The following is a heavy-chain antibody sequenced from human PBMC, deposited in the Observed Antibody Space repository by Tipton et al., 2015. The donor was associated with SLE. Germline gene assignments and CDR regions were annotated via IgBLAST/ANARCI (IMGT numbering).Heavy chain of an antibody. CDR3: ARGRAGVGATTGYYDYMDV. Sequence: TLSLTCTVSGGSISSSSYYWGWIRQPPGKGLEWIGSIYYSGNTYYNPSLESRVTISIDTSKNQFSLKLSSVTAADTAVYYCARGRAGVGATTGYYDYMDVWGKGTTVTVSS. CDR2: IYYSGNT. D-gene: IGHD1-26*01. V-gene: IGHV4-39*07. CDR1: GGSISSSSYY. J-gene: IGHJ6*03.